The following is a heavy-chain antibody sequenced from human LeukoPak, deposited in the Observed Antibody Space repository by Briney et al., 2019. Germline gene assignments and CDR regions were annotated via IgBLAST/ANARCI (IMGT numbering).Heavy chain of an antibody. CDR1: GYTFIDYY. J-gene: IGHJ5*02. D-gene: IGHD3-16*01. CDR3: ARWGEGFDP. Sequence: ASVKVSCKASGYTFIDYYIHWVRQAPGQGLEWMGWINPNSGGTNYVQKFQGSVTMTRDTSISTAYMELSRLRSDDTAVYYCARWGEGFDPWGQGTLVTVSS. CDR2: INPNSGGT. V-gene: IGHV1-2*02.